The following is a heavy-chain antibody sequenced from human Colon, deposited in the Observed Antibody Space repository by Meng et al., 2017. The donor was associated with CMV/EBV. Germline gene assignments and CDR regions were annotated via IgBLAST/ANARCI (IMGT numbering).Heavy chain of an antibody. V-gene: IGHV3-23*01. CDR1: GFTFTSYA. D-gene: IGHD7-27*01. Sequence: GESLKISCAASGFTFTSYAMSWVRQAPGKGLEWVSGISGSGDSTYYADSVKGRITIARDNSRSTLFLQVSSLRAEDTAVYYCAKKLNWGIDYWGQGTLVTVSS. CDR2: ISGSGDST. CDR3: AKKLNWGIDY. J-gene: IGHJ4*02.